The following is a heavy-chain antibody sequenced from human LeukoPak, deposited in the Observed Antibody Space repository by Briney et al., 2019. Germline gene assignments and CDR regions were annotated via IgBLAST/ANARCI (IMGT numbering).Heavy chain of an antibody. CDR1: GFTFNTYA. J-gene: IGHJ4*02. D-gene: IGHD6-25*01. V-gene: IGHV3-30*04. CDR2: ISYHGSNK. Sequence: GGSLRLSCAASGFTFNTYAMHWVRQAPGEGPEWGEVISYHGSNKGHGDPVNGRFTISRDNSNNTLYLQMNSLRAEDTAVYYCARGSLEAATFDYLGQGTLVTVPS. CDR3: ARGSLEAATFDY.